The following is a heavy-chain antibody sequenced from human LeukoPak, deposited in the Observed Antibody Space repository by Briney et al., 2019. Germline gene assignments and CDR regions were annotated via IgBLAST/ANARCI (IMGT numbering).Heavy chain of an antibody. D-gene: IGHD2-2*01. CDR2: INRSGST. J-gene: IGHJ6*04. CDR1: GGSFSGYY. Sequence: PSETLSLTCAVYGGSFSGYYWSWIRQPPGKGLEWIGEINRSGSTNYNPSLKSRVTISVDTSKNQFSLKLSSVTAADTAVYYCRSSTSPHYYYYGMDVWGKGTTVTVSS. V-gene: IGHV4-34*01. CDR3: RSSTSPHYYYYGMDV.